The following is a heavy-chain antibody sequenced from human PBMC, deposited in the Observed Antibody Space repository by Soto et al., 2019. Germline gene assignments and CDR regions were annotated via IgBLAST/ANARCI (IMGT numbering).Heavy chain of an antibody. V-gene: IGHV3-11*01. CDR2: ISSSGSST. D-gene: IGHD6-19*01. CDR1: GLTFSDYY. Sequence: QVQLVESGGGLVKPGGSLRLSCAASGLTFSDYYMSWIRQAPGKGLEWVSYISSSGSSTYYVDSVKGRFTISRDNAKNSLYLLMNSLRAEDTAVYYCAIHTGYSSGWAFDYWGQGTLVTISS. CDR3: AIHTGYSSGWAFDY. J-gene: IGHJ4*02.